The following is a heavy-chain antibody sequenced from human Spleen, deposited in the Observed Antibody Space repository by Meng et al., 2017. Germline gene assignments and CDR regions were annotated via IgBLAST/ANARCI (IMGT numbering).Heavy chain of an antibody. CDR3: ARASYYDSSGYYLSFSYFFDY. CDR1: GFTFTDYF. D-gene: IGHD3-22*01. J-gene: IGHJ4*02. Sequence: GESLKISCAASGFTFTDYFMSWVRQAPGKELEWVASINQDGSEKYYVDSVKGRFTISRDNTKNSLYLQMNSLRAEDTAVYYCARASYYDSSGYYLSFSYFFDYWGQGKLVTVSS. V-gene: IGHV3-7*01. CDR2: INQDGSEK.